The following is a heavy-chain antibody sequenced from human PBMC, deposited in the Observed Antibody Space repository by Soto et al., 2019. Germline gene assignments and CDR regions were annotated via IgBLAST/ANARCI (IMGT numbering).Heavy chain of an antibody. V-gene: IGHV3-23*01. Sequence: EVQLLESGGGLVQPGGSLRVSCSASGFTFSNYMMSWVRQAPGKGLEWVSTINLSGGSTYYADSVKGRFTISRDNSKSALYLQMNSRRDEDTAVYYCAKGRGDYVRDFDYWGQGILVTVSS. J-gene: IGHJ4*02. CDR1: GFTFSNYM. CDR2: INLSGGST. CDR3: AKGRGDYVRDFDY. D-gene: IGHD4-17*01.